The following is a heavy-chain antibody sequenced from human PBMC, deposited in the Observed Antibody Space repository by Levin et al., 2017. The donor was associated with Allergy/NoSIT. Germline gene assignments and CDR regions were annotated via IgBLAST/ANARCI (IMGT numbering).Heavy chain of an antibody. CDR3: AKGRQWLAHIHDAFDI. Sequence: PGGSLRLSCAASGFTFSSYGMHWVRQAPGKGLEWVAVISYDGSNKYYADSVKGRFTISRDNSENTLYLQMNSLRAEDTAVYYCAKGRQWLAHIHDAFDIWGQGTMVTVSS. J-gene: IGHJ3*02. D-gene: IGHD6-19*01. CDR2: ISYDGSNK. V-gene: IGHV3-30*18. CDR1: GFTFSSYG.